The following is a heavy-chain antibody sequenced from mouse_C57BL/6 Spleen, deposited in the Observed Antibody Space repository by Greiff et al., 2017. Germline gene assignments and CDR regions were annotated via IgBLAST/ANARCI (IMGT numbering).Heavy chain of an antibody. V-gene: IGHV1-55*01. CDR3: ARCYGSSYVWFAY. J-gene: IGHJ3*01. D-gene: IGHD1-1*01. Sequence: QVQLQQPGAELVKPGASVKMSCKASGYTFTSYWITWVKQRPGQGLEWIGDIYPGSGSTNYNEKFKSKATLTVDTSSSTAYMQLSSLTSEDSAVYYCARCYGSSYVWFAYWGQGTRSLSLQ. CDR1: GYTFTSYW. CDR2: IYPGSGST.